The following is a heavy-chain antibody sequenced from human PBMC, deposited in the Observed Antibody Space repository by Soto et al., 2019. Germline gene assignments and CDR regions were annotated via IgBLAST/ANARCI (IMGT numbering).Heavy chain of an antibody. Sequence: QVQLVQSGAEVKKPGSSVKVSCKASGGTFSSYTISWVRQAPGQGLEWMGRIIPILGIANYARKFQGRVTITADKSTSTAYMELSSLRSEDTAVYYCARSKGSYEAFDIWGQGTMVTVSS. CDR1: GGTFSSYT. D-gene: IGHD1-26*01. J-gene: IGHJ3*02. CDR2: IIPILGIA. CDR3: ARSKGSYEAFDI. V-gene: IGHV1-69*02.